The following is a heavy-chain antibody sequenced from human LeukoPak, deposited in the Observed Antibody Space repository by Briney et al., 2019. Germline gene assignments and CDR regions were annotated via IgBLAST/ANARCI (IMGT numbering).Heavy chain of an antibody. J-gene: IGHJ4*02. D-gene: IGHD3-16*02. CDR3: VVNEYDYVWGSYRSFH. CDR1: RDTFIVSY. V-gene: IGHV1-2*02. Sequence: ASVKVSCKTSRDTFIVSYIHWVRQAPGQGLEWMGWINVNSGAKDYAEKFQGRVTVTRDTSISTSYLELSRLRPDDTAVYYCVVNEYDYVWGSYRSFHWGQGTLVTVSS. CDR2: INVNSGAK.